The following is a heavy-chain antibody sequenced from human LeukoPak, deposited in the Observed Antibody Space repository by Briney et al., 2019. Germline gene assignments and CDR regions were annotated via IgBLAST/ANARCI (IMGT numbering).Heavy chain of an antibody. CDR1: GYSISSGYY. Sequence: SETLSLTCAVSGYSISSGYYWGWIRQPPGKGLEWIGEINHSGSTNYNPSLKSRATISVDTSKNQFSLKLSSVTAADTAVYYCARVRGVGPYFDYWGQGTLVTVSS. CDR3: ARVRGVGPYFDY. D-gene: IGHD3-10*01. V-gene: IGHV4-38-2*01. J-gene: IGHJ4*02. CDR2: INHSGST.